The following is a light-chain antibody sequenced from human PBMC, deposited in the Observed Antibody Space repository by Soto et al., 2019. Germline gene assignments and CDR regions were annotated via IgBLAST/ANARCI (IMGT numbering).Light chain of an antibody. CDR3: QQYGSSPPT. CDR2: GAS. Sequence: EIVLTQSPATLSVSPEERVTLSCMASESVDINLSWYQQKPGQAPRLLIYGASTRATDMPGTFSGRGSGTDFTLTISRLEPEDFAVYYCQQYGSSPPTFGQGTKVDIK. V-gene: IGKV3-20*01. CDR1: ESVDIN. J-gene: IGKJ1*01.